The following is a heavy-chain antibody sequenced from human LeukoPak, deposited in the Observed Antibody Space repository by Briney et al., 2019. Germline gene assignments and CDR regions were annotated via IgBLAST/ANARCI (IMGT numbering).Heavy chain of an antibody. CDR1: GFTFSSYN. J-gene: IGHJ3*02. V-gene: IGHV3-21*06. D-gene: IGHD1-26*01. Sequence: GGSLRLSCAASGFTFSSYNMNWVRQAPGKGLEWVSSTTSSSSYIYYADSVKGRFTISRDNAKNSLYLQMNSLRAEDTAVYYCARVRVGSGSSHAADAFDIWGQGTMVTVSS. CDR2: TTSSSSYI. CDR3: ARVRVGSGSSHAADAFDI.